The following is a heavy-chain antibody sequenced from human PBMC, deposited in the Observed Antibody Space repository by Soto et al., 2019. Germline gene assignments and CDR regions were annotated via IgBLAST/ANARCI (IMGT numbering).Heavy chain of an antibody. CDR1: GFSLSTSGVG. Sequence: QITLKESGPTLVKPTQTLTLTCTFSGFSLSTSGVGVGWIRQPPGKALEWLALIYWDDDKRYSPSLKSRLTXXKXXXXXXVXXTXXXXXXXXXAXYXCAHRLXXXSSEYFQHWGQGTLVTVSS. CDR2: IYWDDDK. V-gene: IGHV2-5*02. CDR3: AHRLXXXSSEYFQH. J-gene: IGHJ1*01.